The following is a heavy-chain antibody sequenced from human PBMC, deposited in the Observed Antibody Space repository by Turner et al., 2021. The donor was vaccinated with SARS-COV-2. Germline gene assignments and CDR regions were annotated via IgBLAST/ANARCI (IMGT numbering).Heavy chain of an antibody. CDR1: GYNFTTYY. CDR3: ATVVGAV. Sequence: QVQLVQSGAEVKKPGASVKLSCKASGYNFTTYYIHWVRQAPGQGLEWTGIIHPSDGRTDYPQRFQGRVTMTRDTSTSTVHMELSSLISEDTAVYYCATVVGAVWGQGTLVIVSS. V-gene: IGHV1-46*01. CDR2: IHPSDGRT. J-gene: IGHJ4*02. D-gene: IGHD6-6*01.